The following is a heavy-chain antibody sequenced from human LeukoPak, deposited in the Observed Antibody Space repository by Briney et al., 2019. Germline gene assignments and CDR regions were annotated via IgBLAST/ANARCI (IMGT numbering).Heavy chain of an antibody. Sequence: SVKVSCKASGGTFSSYAISWVRQAPGQGLEWMGGIIPIFGTANYAQKFQGRVTITADESTSTAYMELSSLRSEDTAVYYCARAGRGYCSGGSFYVFTYWGQGTLVTVSS. V-gene: IGHV1-69*01. CDR3: ARAGRGYCSGGSFYVFTY. CDR2: IIPIFGTA. D-gene: IGHD2-15*01. J-gene: IGHJ4*02. CDR1: GGTFSSYA.